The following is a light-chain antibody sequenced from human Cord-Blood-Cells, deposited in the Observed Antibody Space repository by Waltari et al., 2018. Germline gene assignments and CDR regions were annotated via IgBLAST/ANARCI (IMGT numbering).Light chain of an antibody. J-gene: IGLJ3*02. CDR1: KLGDKY. CDR2: QDS. CDR3: QAWDSSTNGV. Sequence: SYQLTQPPSVSVSPGQTASITCSGDKLGDKYACWCQQRPGQSPVLVIYQDSKGPAGIPERFAGSNSGNTATLTFSGTQARDEADYYCQAWDSSTNGVFGGGTKLTVL. V-gene: IGLV3-1*01.